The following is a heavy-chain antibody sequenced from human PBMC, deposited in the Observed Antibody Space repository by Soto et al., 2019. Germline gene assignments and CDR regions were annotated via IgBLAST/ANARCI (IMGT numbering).Heavy chain of an antibody. V-gene: IGHV3-30*18. CDR2: ISYDGSNK. Sequence: QVQLVESGGGVVQPGRSLRLSCAASGFTFSSYGMHWVRQAPGKGLEWVAVISYDGSNKYYADSVKGRFTSSRDNSKNPRYRQIKSRGAEAAAVYYCAKDLRWRLVVVAAIDYWGQGTLVTVSS. D-gene: IGHD2-15*01. CDR3: AKDLRWRLVVVAAIDY. CDR1: GFTFSSYG. J-gene: IGHJ4*02.